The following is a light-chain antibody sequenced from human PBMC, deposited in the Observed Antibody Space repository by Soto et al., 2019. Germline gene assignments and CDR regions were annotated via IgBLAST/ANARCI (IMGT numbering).Light chain of an antibody. V-gene: IGKV1-6*01. Sequence: AIKMTQSPSSLSASVGDGVTITCRASQGIRNDLGWYQEKPGKAPKVLIYAESSLQSGVPSRFSGRGSGTDFTLTISSLQPEELATYYCQQANSFPLTCGGGTKV. J-gene: IGKJ4*02. CDR1: QGIRND. CDR2: AES. CDR3: QQANSFPLT.